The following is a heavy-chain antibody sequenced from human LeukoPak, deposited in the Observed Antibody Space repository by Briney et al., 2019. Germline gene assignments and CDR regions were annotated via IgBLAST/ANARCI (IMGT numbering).Heavy chain of an antibody. V-gene: IGHV4-61*08. CDR2: IYYSGST. CDR1: GGSISSGGYY. CDR3: ARHAPDIVVVTYYFDY. J-gene: IGHJ4*02. D-gene: IGHD2-2*01. Sequence: PSETLSLTCAVSGGSISSGGYYWSWIRQPPGKGLEWIGYIYYSGSTNYNPSLKSRVTISVDTSKNQFSLKLSSVTAADTAVYYCARHAPDIVVVTYYFDYWGQGTLVTVSS.